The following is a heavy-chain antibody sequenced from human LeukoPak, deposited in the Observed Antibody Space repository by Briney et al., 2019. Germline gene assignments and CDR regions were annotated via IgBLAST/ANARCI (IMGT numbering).Heavy chain of an antibody. CDR2: ISGSGGST. J-gene: IGHJ4*02. CDR1: GITFSSYA. V-gene: IGHV3-23*01. CDR3: AKGIGDYEFESREFDY. Sequence: GGSLRLSCAASGITFSSYAMSWVRQAPGKGLKWFSAISGSGGSTYYADSVKGRFTISRDNSKNTLYLQMNSLRAEDTAVYYCAKGIGDYEFESREFDYCGQGTLVTVSS. D-gene: IGHD4-17*01.